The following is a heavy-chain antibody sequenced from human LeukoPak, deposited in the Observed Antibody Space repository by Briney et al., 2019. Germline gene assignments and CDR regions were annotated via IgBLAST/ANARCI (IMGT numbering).Heavy chain of an antibody. Sequence: ASVKVSCKASGGTFSSYAISWVRQAPGQGLEWMGRIIPILGIANYAQKFQGRVTITADKSTSTAYMELSSLRSEDTAVYYCARDFEEGYCSGGSCYPDGGMDVWGQGTTVTVSS. CDR1: GGTFSSYA. D-gene: IGHD2-15*01. V-gene: IGHV1-69*04. CDR2: IIPILGIA. J-gene: IGHJ6*02. CDR3: ARDFEEGYCSGGSCYPDGGMDV.